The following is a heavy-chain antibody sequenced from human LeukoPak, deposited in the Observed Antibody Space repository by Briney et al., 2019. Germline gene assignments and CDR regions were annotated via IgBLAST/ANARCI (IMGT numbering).Heavy chain of an antibody. CDR1: GFTFSSYS. CDR3: VRAYSRGYSDDFDY. V-gene: IGHV3-21*05. CDR2: IDGSSRYL. D-gene: IGHD3-22*01. J-gene: IGHJ4*02. Sequence: GGSLRLSCAASGFTFSSYSMNWVRQAPGKGLEWVSYIDGSSRYLYYADSVKGRFTISRDNAENSLFLQMNSLRGEDTAVYYCVRAYSRGYSDDFDYWGQGTLVTVSS.